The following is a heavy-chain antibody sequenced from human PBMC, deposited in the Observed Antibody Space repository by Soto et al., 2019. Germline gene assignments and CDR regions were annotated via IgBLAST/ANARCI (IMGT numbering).Heavy chain of an antibody. J-gene: IGHJ3*02. CDR3: ATSTVVTRFSDAFDI. V-gene: IGHV1-69*13. CDR2: IIPIFGTA. D-gene: IGHD4-17*01. CDR1: GGTFSRYA. Sequence: AVKVSCKACGGTFSRYAISWVRQAPGQGLEWMGGIIPIFGTANYAQKFQGRVTITADESTSTAYMELSSLRSEDTAVYYCATSTVVTRFSDAFDIWGQGTMVTVSS.